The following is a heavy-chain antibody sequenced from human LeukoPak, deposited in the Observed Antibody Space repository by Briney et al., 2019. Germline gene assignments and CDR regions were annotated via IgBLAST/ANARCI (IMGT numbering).Heavy chain of an antibody. CDR1: GYSISSGYC. D-gene: IGHD2-8*01. CDR2: IYHTGST. CDR3: ARTRDGLLVGHIDY. Sequence: SETLSLTCTVFGYSISSGYCWGWIRQSPGKGLEWIGSIYHTGSTYYNPSLKSRLTIPVDTSKNQFSLQLSSVTAAVTAVSHCARTRDGLLVGHIDYWGQGTLVTVSS. J-gene: IGHJ4*02. V-gene: IGHV4-38-2*02.